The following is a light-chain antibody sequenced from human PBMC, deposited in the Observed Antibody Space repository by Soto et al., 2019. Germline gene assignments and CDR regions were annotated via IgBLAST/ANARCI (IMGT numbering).Light chain of an antibody. CDR2: DVS. CDR3: SSYTSSSTLYVV. CDR1: SSDVGGYNY. J-gene: IGLJ2*01. Sequence: QSVLTQPASVSGSPGQSITISCTGTSSDVGGYNYVSWYQQHPGKAPKLMIYDVSNRPSGVSNRFSGSKSGNTASLTIFGLQAEDEADYYCSSYTSSSTLYVVFGGGTKLTVL. V-gene: IGLV2-14*01.